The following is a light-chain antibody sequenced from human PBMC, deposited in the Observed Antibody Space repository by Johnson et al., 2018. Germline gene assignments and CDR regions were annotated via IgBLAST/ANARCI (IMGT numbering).Light chain of an antibody. J-gene: IGLJ1*01. Sequence: QSVLTQPPSVSAAPGQKVTISCSGRSSTIGNNYVSWYQQLPVTTPKLLIYENNNRPSGIPDRFSGSNSGTSATLGLTGLKPGDEADYYCGTWDSSLRAGNVFGTGTKVTVL. V-gene: IGLV1-51*02. CDR2: ENN. CDR1: SSTIGNNY. CDR3: GTWDSSLRAGNV.